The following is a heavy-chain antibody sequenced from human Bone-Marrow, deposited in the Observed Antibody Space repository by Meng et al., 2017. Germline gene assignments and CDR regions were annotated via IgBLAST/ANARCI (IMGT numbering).Heavy chain of an antibody. CDR1: GGPTSSSGYY. Sequence: RRPESDPGLGKPSETLPLPGSVFGGPTSSSGYYWGWIRQPQGKGLGWIGSIYYSGSTYYNPSLKSRVTISVDTSKNQFSLKLSSVTAADTAVYYCARDCPSPFRWFDPWGQGTLVTVSS. J-gene: IGHJ5*02. V-gene: IGHV4-39*07. CDR2: IYYSGST. CDR3: ARDCPSPFRWFDP.